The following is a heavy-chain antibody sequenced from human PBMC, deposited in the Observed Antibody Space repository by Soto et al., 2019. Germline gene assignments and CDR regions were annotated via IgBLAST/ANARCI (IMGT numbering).Heavy chain of an antibody. V-gene: IGHV1-46*03. D-gene: IGHD2-2*01. J-gene: IGHJ5*02. Sequence: ASVKVSCKASGYTFTSYYMHWVRQAPGQGLEWMGTINPSGGSTSYAQKFQGRVTMTRDTSTSTVYMELSSLRSEDTAVYYCARDLIGTSCYVCHEGGVVVGAPTVIDIPNPLQSLPWG. CDR1: GYTFTSYY. CDR2: INPSGGST. CDR3: ARDLIGTSCYVCHEGGVVVGAPTVIDIPNPLQSLP.